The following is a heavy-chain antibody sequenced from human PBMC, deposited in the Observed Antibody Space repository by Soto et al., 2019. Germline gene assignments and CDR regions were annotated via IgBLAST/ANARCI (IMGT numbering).Heavy chain of an antibody. D-gene: IGHD3-10*01. CDR1: GFSLSTSGVS. CDR2: IYWDGNK. J-gene: IGHJ4*02. CDR3: AHRHGSSGSYYFDY. Sequence: QITLKESGPTLVKPTQTLTLTCTFSGFSLSTSGVSVAWIRQPPGKALEWLALIYWDGNKRYSPSLESRLTITKDTSKNQVVLTMTDMDPVDTATYYCAHRHGSSGSYYFDYWGPGTLVTVSS. V-gene: IGHV2-5*02.